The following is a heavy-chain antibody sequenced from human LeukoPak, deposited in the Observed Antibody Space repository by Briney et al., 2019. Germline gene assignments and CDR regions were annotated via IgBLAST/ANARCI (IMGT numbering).Heavy chain of an antibody. Sequence: AASVKVSCKASGYTFTGYYMHWVRQAPGQGLEWMGWINPKSGGTNYVEKFQGRVTMTSDTSISTAYMELRRLRSDDTAVYYCARVPPSALLWFGESVDYWGQGTLVTVSS. CDR3: ARVPPSALLWFGESVDY. D-gene: IGHD3-10*01. CDR1: GYTFTGYY. CDR2: INPKSGGT. V-gene: IGHV1-2*02. J-gene: IGHJ4*02.